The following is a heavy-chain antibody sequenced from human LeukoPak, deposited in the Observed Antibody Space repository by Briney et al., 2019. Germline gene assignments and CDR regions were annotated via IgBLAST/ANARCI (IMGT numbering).Heavy chain of an antibody. CDR2: TRSKARSYTT. D-gene: IGHD4-23*01. Sequence: GGSLRLSCAASGFTFSDYYMDWVRQAPGKGLEWVVRTRSKARSYTTEYAASVKGRFTISRDDSKSSVYLQMDSLKTEDTAVYYCARGPLMTTVVSKPGPFDYWGQGTLVTVSS. CDR1: GFTFSDYY. V-gene: IGHV3-72*01. J-gene: IGHJ4*02. CDR3: ARGPLMTTVVSKPGPFDY.